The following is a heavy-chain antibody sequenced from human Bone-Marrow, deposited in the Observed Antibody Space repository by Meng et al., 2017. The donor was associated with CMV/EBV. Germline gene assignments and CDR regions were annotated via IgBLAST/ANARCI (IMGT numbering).Heavy chain of an antibody. Sequence: SETLSLTCAVSGGSISSSSYYWGWIRQPPGKGLEWIGSMYYSGRTYYNPSLKSRVTISGDTSKNQLSLKLSSVTAADTAVYYCARPGTHYWGQGTLVTVSS. CDR3: ARPGTHY. CDR2: MYYSGRT. V-gene: IGHV4-39*01. CDR1: GGSISSSSYY. J-gene: IGHJ4*02. D-gene: IGHD1-1*01.